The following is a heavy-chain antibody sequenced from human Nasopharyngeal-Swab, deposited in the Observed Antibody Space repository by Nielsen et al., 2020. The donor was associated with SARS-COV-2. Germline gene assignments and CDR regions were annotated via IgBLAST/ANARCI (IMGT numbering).Heavy chain of an antibody. CDR3: ARGRYYGDYDY. D-gene: IGHD4-17*01. Sequence: SETLPLTCAVYGGSFTTYSWIWIRQPPGKGLEWIGKINHIGSTNYNTYNPSLNSRVTISLATSKNQFSLTLTSVTAADTAIYFCARGRYYGDYDYWGQGALVTVSS. CDR1: GGSFTTYS. J-gene: IGHJ4*02. CDR2: INHIGST. V-gene: IGHV4-34*01.